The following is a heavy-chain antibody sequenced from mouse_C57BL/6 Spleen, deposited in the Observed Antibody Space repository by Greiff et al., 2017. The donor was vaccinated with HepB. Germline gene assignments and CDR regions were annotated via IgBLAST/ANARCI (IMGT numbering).Heavy chain of an antibody. CDR2: IDPNSGGT. D-gene: IGHD1-1*01. J-gene: IGHJ4*01. Sequence: QVQLKQPGAELVKPGASVKLSCKASGYTFTSYWMHWVKQRPGRGLEWIGRIDPNSGGTKYNEKFKSKATLTVDKPSSTAYMQLSSLTSEDSAVYYCARFITTVEYAMDYWGQGTSVTVSS. CDR3: ARFITTVEYAMDY. V-gene: IGHV1-72*01. CDR1: GYTFTSYW.